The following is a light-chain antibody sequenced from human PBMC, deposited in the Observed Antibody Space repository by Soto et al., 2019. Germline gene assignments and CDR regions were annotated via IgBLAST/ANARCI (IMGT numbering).Light chain of an antibody. J-gene: IGKJ1*01. CDR1: QSVTNDF. V-gene: IGKV3-20*01. CDR3: QQYGDAPAT. Sequence: VLTQSPVILSLSPGERATLSCRASQSVTNDFLAWYQQKPGQAPRLLVYSPSKRAIGIPGRFSGSGSGTDFSLTISRLEPEDFALYYCQQYGDAPATFGQGTKVEI. CDR2: SPS.